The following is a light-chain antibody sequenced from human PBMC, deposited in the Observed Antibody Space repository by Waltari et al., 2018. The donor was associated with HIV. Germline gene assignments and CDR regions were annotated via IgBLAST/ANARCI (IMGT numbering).Light chain of an antibody. Sequence: TQSPGTLFVSPGERATLSCRASQSVGDNLAWYQSKSGQAPMLLRYGASTRATGVPGKFSGDGSGTNFTLTIDSVQSTDSAIYYCQHYDIWPYTFGRGT. V-gene: IGKV3-15*01. CDR3: QHYDIWPYT. CDR1: QSVGDN. CDR2: GAS. J-gene: IGKJ2*01.